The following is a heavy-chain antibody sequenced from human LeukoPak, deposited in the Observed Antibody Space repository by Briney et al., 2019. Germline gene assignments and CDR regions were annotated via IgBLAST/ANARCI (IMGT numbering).Heavy chain of an antibody. V-gene: IGHV4-4*07. CDR1: GGSISSYY. J-gene: IGHJ4*02. CDR2: IYTSGGT. CDR3: ASLIRTSRDY. D-gene: IGHD3-16*01. Sequence: PSQTLSLTCTVSGGSISSYYWSWIRQPAGKGLEWIGRIYTSGGTNYNPSLKSRVTMSVDTSKNQFSLKLSSVTAADTAVYYCASLIRTSRDYWGQGTLVTVSS.